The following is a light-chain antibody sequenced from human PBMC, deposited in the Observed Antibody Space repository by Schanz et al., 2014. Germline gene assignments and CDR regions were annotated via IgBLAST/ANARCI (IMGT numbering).Light chain of an antibody. V-gene: IGLV1-44*01. CDR2: TNN. CDR3: AAWDDSLNGHVV. J-gene: IGLJ2*01. CDR1: SSNIGSGYD. Sequence: QSVLTQPPSMSGAPGQRVTISCTGNSSNIGSGYDVHWYQCLPGTAPKLLIHTNNQRPSGVPDRFSASKSDTSASLAISGLQSEDEAHYYCAAWDDSLNGHVVFGGGTKLTVL.